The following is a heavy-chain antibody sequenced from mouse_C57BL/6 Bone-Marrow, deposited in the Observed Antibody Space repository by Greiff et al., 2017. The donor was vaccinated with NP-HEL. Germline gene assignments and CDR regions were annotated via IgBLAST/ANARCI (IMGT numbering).Heavy chain of an antibody. V-gene: IGHV1-55*01. J-gene: IGHJ1*03. Sequence: RPGQGLEWIGDIYPGSGSTNYNEKFKSKATLTVDTSSSTAYMQLSSLTSEDSAVYYCARNGYYPYGYVDVWGTGTTVTVSS. CDR2: IYPGSGST. CDR3: ARNGYYPYGYVDV. D-gene: IGHD2-3*01.